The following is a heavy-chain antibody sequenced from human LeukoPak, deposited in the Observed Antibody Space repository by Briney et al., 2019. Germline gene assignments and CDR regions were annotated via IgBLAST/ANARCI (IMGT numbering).Heavy chain of an antibody. D-gene: IGHD3-22*01. J-gene: IGHJ4*02. V-gene: IGHV3-23*01. Sequence: GGSLRLSCAVSGFTFSDHAMNWVRQAPGKGLEWVSGVGGGGTNTDYAESVRGRFTISRDNPKNTLYLQMDGLRVEDTAIYYCAKDVRGYRRPIEHWGQGVLVTVSS. CDR1: GFTFSDHA. CDR2: VGGGGTNT. CDR3: AKDVRGYRRPIEH.